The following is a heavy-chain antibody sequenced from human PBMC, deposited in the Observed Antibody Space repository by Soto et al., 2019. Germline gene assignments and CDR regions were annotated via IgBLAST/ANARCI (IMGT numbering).Heavy chain of an antibody. CDR3: AKDPLPHAYMDV. CDR2: ISGSGGST. CDR1: GFTFSSYA. Sequence: GGSMRLSCAAAGFTFSSYARSWVRQAPGKGLEWVSAISGSGGSTYYADSVKGRFTISRDNSKNTLYLQMNSLRAEDTAVYYCAKDPLPHAYMDVWGKGTTVTVSS. J-gene: IGHJ6*03. V-gene: IGHV3-23*01.